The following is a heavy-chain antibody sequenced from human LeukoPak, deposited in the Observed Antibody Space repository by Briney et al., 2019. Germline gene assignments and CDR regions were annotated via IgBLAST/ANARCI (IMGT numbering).Heavy chain of an antibody. CDR3: ARSIPVLLWFGGYYYYMDV. CDR1: GYSISSGYY. CDR2: ISHGGST. D-gene: IGHD3-10*01. Sequence: SETLSLTCTVSGYSISSGYYWVWIRQPPGKGLEWIGIISHGGSTYYNPSLKSRVTISVDTSKNQFSLKLSSVTAADTAVYYCARSIPVLLWFGGYYYYMDVRGKGTTVTISS. V-gene: IGHV4-38-2*02. J-gene: IGHJ6*03.